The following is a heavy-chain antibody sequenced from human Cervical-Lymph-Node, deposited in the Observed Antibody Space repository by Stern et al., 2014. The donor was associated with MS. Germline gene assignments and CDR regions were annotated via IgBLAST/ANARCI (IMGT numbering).Heavy chain of an antibody. V-gene: IGHV1-18*01. D-gene: IGHD1-26*01. CDR1: GYTFFTYG. CDR2: ISPYNGNT. J-gene: IGHJ4*02. Sequence: VQLVESGAEVKKPGASVKVSCKASGYTFFTYGIMWVRQAPGQGLECMGWISPYNGNTNYAQKLQDRVTMTTDTSTSTTYMELRSLRSDDTAIYYCARGVGATKSLYYFDYWGQGTLVTVSS. CDR3: ARGVGATKSLYYFDY.